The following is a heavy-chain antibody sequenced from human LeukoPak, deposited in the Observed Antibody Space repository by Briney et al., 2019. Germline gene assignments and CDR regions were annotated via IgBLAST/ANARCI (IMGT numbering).Heavy chain of an antibody. Sequence: PGGSLRLSCAASGFTFSSYGMHWVRQAPGKGLEWVAVISYDGSNKYYADSVKGRFTISRDNPKNTLYLQMNSLRAEDTAVYYCAKDWSVAGTWAFDYWGQGTLVTVSS. V-gene: IGHV3-30*18. D-gene: IGHD6-19*01. J-gene: IGHJ4*02. CDR3: AKDWSVAGTWAFDY. CDR2: ISYDGSNK. CDR1: GFTFSSYG.